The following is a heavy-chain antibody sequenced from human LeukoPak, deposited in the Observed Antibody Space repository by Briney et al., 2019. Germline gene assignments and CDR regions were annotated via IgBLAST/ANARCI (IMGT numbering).Heavy chain of an antibody. Sequence: GGSLRLSCAASGFTFSNAWMSWVRQAPGKGLEWVSAISGSGGSTYYADSVKGRFTISRDNSKNTLYLQMNSLRAEDTAVYYCAKAPKGSSFDYWGQGTLVTVSS. J-gene: IGHJ4*02. D-gene: IGHD3-10*01. CDR3: AKAPKGSSFDY. CDR2: ISGSGGST. V-gene: IGHV3-23*01. CDR1: GFTFSNAW.